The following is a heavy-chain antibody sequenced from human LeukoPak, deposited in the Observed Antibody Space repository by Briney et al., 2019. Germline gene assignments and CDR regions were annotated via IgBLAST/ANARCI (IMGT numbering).Heavy chain of an antibody. Sequence: SETLSLTCAVYGGSFSGYYWSWIRQPPGKGLEWIGEINHSGSTNYNPSLKSRVTISVDTSKNQFSLKLSSVTAADTAVYYCASTIYSYGSWGQGTPVTVSS. CDR3: ASTIYSYGS. J-gene: IGHJ4*02. D-gene: IGHD5-18*01. CDR2: INHSGST. V-gene: IGHV4-34*01. CDR1: GGSFSGYY.